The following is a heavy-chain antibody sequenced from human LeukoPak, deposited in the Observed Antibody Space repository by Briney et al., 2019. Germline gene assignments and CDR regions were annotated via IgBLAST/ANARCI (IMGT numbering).Heavy chain of an antibody. V-gene: IGHV4-59*02. J-gene: IGHJ3*02. D-gene: IGHD3-10*01. CDR1: GGSVNNYF. CDR3: ARSDYYGSGSHTVFDAFDI. CDR2: IDDSGNT. Sequence: SEALSLTCTVSGGSVNNYFWSWIRRPPGKGLEWIGYIDDSGNTDYNPSLKSQVSISIAKSKNQFFLKLSSVTAADTAMYYCARSDYYGSGSHTVFDAFDIWGQGTRVTVSS.